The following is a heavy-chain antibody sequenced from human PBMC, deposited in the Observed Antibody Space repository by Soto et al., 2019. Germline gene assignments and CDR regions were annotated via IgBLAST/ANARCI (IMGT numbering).Heavy chain of an antibody. V-gene: IGHV3-74*01. CDR3: ARGTVDSRYYFDY. Sequence: EVQLVESGGGLVQPGGSLRLSCAASGFTISTYWMHWVRQAPGKGLVWVSRIDTYGNTRSYADSVKGRFTISRDNAKNTLYLQMNNLRAEDTAVYYGARGTVDSRYYFDYWGQGTLVTVSS. D-gene: IGHD3-10*01. J-gene: IGHJ4*02. CDR2: IDTYGNTR. CDR1: GFTISTYW.